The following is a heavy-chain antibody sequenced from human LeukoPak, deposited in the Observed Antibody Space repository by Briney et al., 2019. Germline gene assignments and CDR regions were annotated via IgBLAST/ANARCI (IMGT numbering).Heavy chain of an antibody. J-gene: IGHJ6*03. Sequence: SVKVSCKASGGTFSSYAISWVRQAPGQGLEWIGRIIPIFGTANYAQKFQGRVTITTDESTSTAYMELSSLRSEDTAVYYCARGDIVATSYMDVWGKGTTVTVSS. V-gene: IGHV1-69*05. CDR1: GGTFSSYA. CDR2: IIPIFGTA. CDR3: ARGDIVATSYMDV. D-gene: IGHD5-12*01.